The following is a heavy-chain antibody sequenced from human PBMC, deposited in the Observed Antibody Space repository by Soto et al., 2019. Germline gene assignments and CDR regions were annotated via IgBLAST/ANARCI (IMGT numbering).Heavy chain of an antibody. CDR1: GFTFSSYS. D-gene: IGHD6-13*01. Sequence: EVQLVESGGGLVKPGGSLRLSCAASGFTFSSYSMNWVRQAPGKGLEWVSSISSSSSYIYYADSVKGRFTISRDNAKNSLYLQMNSLRAEDTAVYYCARAPMAAAGTLFDYWGQGTLVTVSS. CDR2: ISSSSSYI. CDR3: ARAPMAAAGTLFDY. V-gene: IGHV3-21*01. J-gene: IGHJ4*02.